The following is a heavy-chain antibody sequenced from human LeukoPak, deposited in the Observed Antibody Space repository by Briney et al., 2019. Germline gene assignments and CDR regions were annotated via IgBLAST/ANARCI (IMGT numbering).Heavy chain of an antibody. Sequence: GRSLRLSCAASGFTFSNYGLHWVRQAPGKGLEWVALISYDGRSNKYYADSVKGRFTISRDNSKNTLSLQLNSLRADDTAVYYCAKVRHWLRDLDYWGQGTLVAVSS. V-gene: IGHV3-30*18. D-gene: IGHD3-9*01. J-gene: IGHJ4*02. CDR3: AKVRHWLRDLDY. CDR1: GFTFSNYG. CDR2: ISYDGRSNK.